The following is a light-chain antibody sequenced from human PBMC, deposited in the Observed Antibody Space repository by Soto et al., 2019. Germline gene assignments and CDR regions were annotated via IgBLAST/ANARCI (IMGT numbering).Light chain of an antibody. CDR3: QQYGSSPHTYT. V-gene: IGKV3-20*01. Sequence: EIVLTQSPGTLSLSPGERATLSCRASQSVSSSYLAWYQQKPGQAPRLLIYGASSRATGIPDRFSGSGSGTDFTLTISRLEPEDFAEYYCQQYGSSPHTYTFGQGTKLEIK. J-gene: IGKJ2*01. CDR2: GAS. CDR1: QSVSSSY.